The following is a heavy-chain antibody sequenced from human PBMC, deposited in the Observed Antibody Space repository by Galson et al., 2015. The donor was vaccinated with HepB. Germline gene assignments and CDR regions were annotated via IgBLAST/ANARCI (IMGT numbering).Heavy chain of an antibody. D-gene: IGHD2-21*02. J-gene: IGHJ4*02. V-gene: IGHV1-69*06. CDR1: GGTFSSYA. CDR3: ARQAPYCGGDCYPDY. Sequence: SVKVSCKASGGTFSSYAISWVRQAPGQGLEWMGGIIPIFGTANYAQKFQGRVTITADKSTSTAYMELSSLRSEDTAVYYCARQAPYCGGDCYPDYWGQGTLVTVSS. CDR2: IIPIFGTA.